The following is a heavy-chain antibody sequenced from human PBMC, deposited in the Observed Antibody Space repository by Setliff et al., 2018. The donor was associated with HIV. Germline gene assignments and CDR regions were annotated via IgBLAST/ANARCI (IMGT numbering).Heavy chain of an antibody. V-gene: IGHV1-2*02. Sequence: ASVKVSCKTSGYIFSGYYLHWLRRAPGQGLEWMGWVNYNNGDTQYADEFQGRVTMTRDTSTSTVYVDLNRLTSDDTAVYYCALANIVSTARWNHWGRGTLITVSS. CDR1: GYIFSGYY. J-gene: IGHJ5*02. D-gene: IGHD3-16*02. CDR3: ALANIVSTARWNH. CDR2: VNYNNGDT.